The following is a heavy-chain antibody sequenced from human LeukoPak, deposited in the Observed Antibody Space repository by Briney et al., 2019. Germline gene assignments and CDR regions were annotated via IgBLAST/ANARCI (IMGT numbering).Heavy chain of an antibody. D-gene: IGHD1-1*01. V-gene: IGHV4-34*01. Sequence: PSETLSLTCAVYGGSFSGYFWSWLRQPPGKGLEWIGEISHSGSTNYNPSLKSRVSTSVDTSKNQFSLKLSSVTAADTAVYYCVRGSLGPRLNVWGQGTLVTVSS. CDR3: VRGSLGPRLNV. CDR1: GGSFSGYF. J-gene: IGHJ4*02. CDR2: ISHSGST.